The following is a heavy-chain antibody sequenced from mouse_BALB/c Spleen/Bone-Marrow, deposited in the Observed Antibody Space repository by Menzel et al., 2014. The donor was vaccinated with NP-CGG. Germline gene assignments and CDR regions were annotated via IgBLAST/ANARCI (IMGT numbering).Heavy chain of an antibody. CDR2: IDPANGNT. CDR1: GFNIKDTY. V-gene: IGHV14-3*02. D-gene: IGHD2-4*01. J-gene: IGHJ2*01. Sequence: VQLQQSGAELVKPGASVKLSCTASGFNIKDTYMHWVKQRPEQGLEWIGWIDPANGNTKYDPNFQGKATIAADTSSNTAYLQLSSLTSEDTAVYYCARDYDYFFDYWGQSTTLTVSS. CDR3: ARDYDYFFDY.